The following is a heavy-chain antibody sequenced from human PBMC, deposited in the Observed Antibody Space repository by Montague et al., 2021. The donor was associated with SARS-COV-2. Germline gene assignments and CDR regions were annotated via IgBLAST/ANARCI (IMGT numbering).Heavy chain of an antibody. D-gene: IGHD3-22*01. CDR2: ISSSGGTT. CDR1: GFTFSSYE. Sequence: SLRLSFSASGFTFSSYEMNWVRQAPGKGLGWVSYISSSGGTTFYADSVRGRFTISRDNAKNSLYLQMNSLRAEDTAVYYCARESRITMLVVVITSAFDIWGQGTMVTVSS. V-gene: IGHV3-48*03. CDR3: ARESRITMLVVVITSAFDI. J-gene: IGHJ3*02.